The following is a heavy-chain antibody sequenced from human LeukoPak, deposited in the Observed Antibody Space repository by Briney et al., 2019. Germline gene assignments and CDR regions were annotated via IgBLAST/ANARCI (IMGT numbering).Heavy chain of an antibody. CDR3: AKENLDVDFDY. D-gene: IGHD1-14*01. J-gene: IGHJ4*02. CDR1: GFTFSRYA. CDR2: ISGSGGST. V-gene: IGHV3-23*01. Sequence: GGXXRLSCAASGFTFSRYAMSWVGQAPGKGMEWVSAISGSGGSTYYAESVKGGFTISRDNYKNTLYLQMNSLRAEDTAVYYCAKENLDVDFDYWGQGTLVTVSS.